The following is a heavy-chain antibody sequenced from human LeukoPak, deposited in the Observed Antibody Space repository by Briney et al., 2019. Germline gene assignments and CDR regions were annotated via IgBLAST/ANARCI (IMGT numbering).Heavy chain of an antibody. CDR2: ISTSSSYI. Sequence: GGSLRLSCAASGFTFSSYSINWVRQAPGKGLEWVSFISTSSSYIHYADSVKGRFTISRDNARNSLYLQMNSLRAEDTAVYCCARVVDTPMGLYGAFDIWGQGTMVTVSS. D-gene: IGHD5-18*01. J-gene: IGHJ3*02. CDR1: GFTFSSYS. V-gene: IGHV3-21*01. CDR3: ARVVDTPMGLYGAFDI.